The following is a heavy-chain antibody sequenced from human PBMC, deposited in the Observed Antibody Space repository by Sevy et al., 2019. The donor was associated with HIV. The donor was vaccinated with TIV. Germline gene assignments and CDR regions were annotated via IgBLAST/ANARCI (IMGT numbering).Heavy chain of an antibody. CDR2: IKSKTDGGTT. CDR3: NTDLAYGDYWKGY. CDR1: GFTFSNAW. Sequence: GGSLRLSCVVSGFTFSNAWMYWVRQAPGKGLEWVGRIKSKTDGGTTDYIAPVRSRFVISRDDSRDTVYLQMNSLKTEDTAVYYGNTDLAYGDYWKGYWGQGTLVTVSS. V-gene: IGHV3-15*01. J-gene: IGHJ4*02. D-gene: IGHD4-17*01.